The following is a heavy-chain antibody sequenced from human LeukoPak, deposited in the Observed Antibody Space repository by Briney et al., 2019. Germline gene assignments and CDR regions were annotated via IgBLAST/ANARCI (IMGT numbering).Heavy chain of an antibody. V-gene: IGHV3-23*01. D-gene: IGHD1-26*01. CDR2: VTGSGDRI. CDR3: AKDSIVGAYNWFDP. CDR1: GFTFINYA. Sequence: RPGGSLRLSCAASGFTFINYAINWVRQAPGKGLEWVSGVTGSGDRISYADSVKGRLSISRDNSKNTVTLQMNSLRAEDTAVYYCAKDSIVGAYNWFDPWGQGTLVTVSS. J-gene: IGHJ5*02.